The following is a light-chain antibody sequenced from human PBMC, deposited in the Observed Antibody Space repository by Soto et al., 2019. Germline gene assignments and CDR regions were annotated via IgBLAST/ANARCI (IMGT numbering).Light chain of an antibody. CDR2: VGTGGIVG. CDR3: GADHGSGSNFVSYV. J-gene: IGLJ1*01. V-gene: IGLV9-49*01. CDR1: SGYSNYK. Sequence: QLVLTQPPSASASLGASVTLTCTLSSGYSNYKVDWYQQRPGKGPRFVMRVGTGGIVGSKGGGIPDRFSVLGSGLNRYLTFKSIQDEDGSDYHCGADHGSGSNFVSYVFGTGTQLTVL.